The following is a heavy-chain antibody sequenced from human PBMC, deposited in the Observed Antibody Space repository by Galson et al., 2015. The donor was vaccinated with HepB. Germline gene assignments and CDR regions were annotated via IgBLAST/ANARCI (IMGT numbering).Heavy chain of an antibody. CDR2: INAGNGNT. V-gene: IGHV1-3*01. CDR1: GYTFTSYA. Sequence: SVKVSCKASGYTFTSYAMHWVRQAPGQRLEWMGWINAGNGNTKYSQKFQGRVTITRDTSASTAYMELSSLRSEDTAVYYCARDPYYYYYMDVWGKGTTVTVSS. J-gene: IGHJ6*03. CDR3: ARDPYYYYYMDV.